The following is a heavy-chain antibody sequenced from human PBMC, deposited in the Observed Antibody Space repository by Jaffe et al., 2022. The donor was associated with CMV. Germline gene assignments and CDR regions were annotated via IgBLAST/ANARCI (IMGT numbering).Heavy chain of an antibody. CDR1: GFTFNGYA. D-gene: IGHD1-1*01. J-gene: IGHJ4*02. CDR3: VRDMYNWNANKLTPLDH. Sequence: QMQLVESGGGVVQPGRSLTLSCSGSGFTFNGYAMHWVRQAPGKGLEWVAVIWHDGSKTYYAESVKGRVTISRDNSKNTLYLQVNSLRAEDTAVYFCVRDMYNWNANKLTPLDHWGQGTLVTVSS. CDR2: IWHDGSKT. V-gene: IGHV3-33*08.